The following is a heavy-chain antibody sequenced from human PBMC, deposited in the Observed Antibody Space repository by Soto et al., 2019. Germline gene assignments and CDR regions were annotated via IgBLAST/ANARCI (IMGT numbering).Heavy chain of an antibody. CDR2: MYHGGST. V-gene: IGHV4-38-2*01. D-gene: IGHD3-22*01. J-gene: IGHJ5*02. Sequence: SETLSLTCAVSGYSISSGYYWGWLRQPPGKGLEWIGSMYHGGSTYYNPSLNSRVTLSIDMTNNHVSLILNSVTAADTAVYYCARVGPWVPYYYDSSPYTFESWFDPWGQGTLVTVSS. CDR1: GYSISSGYY. CDR3: ARVGPWVPYYYDSSPYTFESWFDP.